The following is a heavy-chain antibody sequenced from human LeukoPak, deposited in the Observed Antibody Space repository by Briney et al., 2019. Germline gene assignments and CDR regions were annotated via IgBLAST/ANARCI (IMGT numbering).Heavy chain of an antibody. Sequence: GGSLRLSCAASGFTFSSYGMHWVRQAPGKGLEWVAVISYDGSNKYYADSAKGRFTISRDNSKNTLYLQMNSLRAEDTAVYYCNGMDVWGQGTTVTVSS. CDR3: NGMDV. V-gene: IGHV3-30*03. CDR2: ISYDGSNK. J-gene: IGHJ6*02. CDR1: GFTFSSYG.